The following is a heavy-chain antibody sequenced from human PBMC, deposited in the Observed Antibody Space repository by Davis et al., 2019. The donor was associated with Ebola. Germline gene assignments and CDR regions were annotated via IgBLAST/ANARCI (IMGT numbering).Heavy chain of an antibody. J-gene: IGHJ6*02. CDR2: IKQDGSEK. CDR1: GFTFSSYW. CDR3: ARDSQLGWLVRYYYYGMDV. D-gene: IGHD6-19*01. Sequence: GESLKISCAASGFTFSSYWMSWVRQAPGKGLEWVANIKQDGSEKYYVDSVKGRFTISRDNAKNSLYLQMNSLRAEDTAVYYCARDSQLGWLVRYYYYGMDVWGQGTTVTVSS. V-gene: IGHV3-7*01.